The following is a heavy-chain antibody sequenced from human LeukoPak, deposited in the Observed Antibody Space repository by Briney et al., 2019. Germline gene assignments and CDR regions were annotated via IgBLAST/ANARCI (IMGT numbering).Heavy chain of an antibody. D-gene: IGHD3-10*01. CDR3: AREYQDSGTYLYGMDV. J-gene: IGHJ6*02. CDR2: IWYDGSNK. Sequence: GRSLRLSCAASGFTFSSYGMHWVRQAPGKGLEWVAVIWYDGSNKYYADSVKGRFTISRDNYKNTLYLQMNSLRAEDTAVYYCAREYQDSGTYLYGMDVWGQRTTVTVSS. CDR1: GFTFSSYG. V-gene: IGHV3-33*01.